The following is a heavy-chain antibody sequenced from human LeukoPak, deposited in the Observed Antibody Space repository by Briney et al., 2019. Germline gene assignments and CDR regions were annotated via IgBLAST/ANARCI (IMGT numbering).Heavy chain of an antibody. CDR1: GFTFSSYD. CDR3: ARLSSGAAFDI. D-gene: IGHD3-22*01. Sequence: PGGSLRLSCAASGFTFSSYDMHWVRQATXXGLEWVSAIGTAGDTYYPGSVKGRFTISRENAKNSLYLQMNSLRAGDTAVYYCARLSSGAAFDIWGQGTMVTVSS. J-gene: IGHJ3*02. CDR2: IGTAGDT. V-gene: IGHV3-13*01.